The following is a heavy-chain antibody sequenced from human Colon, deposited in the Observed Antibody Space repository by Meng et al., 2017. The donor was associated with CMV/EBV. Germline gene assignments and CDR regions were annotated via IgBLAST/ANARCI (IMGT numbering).Heavy chain of an antibody. D-gene: IGHD6-13*01. CDR2: IYPQDGGT. Sequence: QVQRGQSGTEVKKPGAPVKVSCKTSGYTFTAKHLHWVRQAPGQGLEWMGWIYPQDGGTYFAQKFQDRVTLTRDTSITTAYMELSGLTSDDTAIYYCVRESWYFDFWGEGTLVTVSS. CDR1: GYTFTAKH. J-gene: IGHJ4*02. CDR3: VRESWYFDF. V-gene: IGHV1-2*02.